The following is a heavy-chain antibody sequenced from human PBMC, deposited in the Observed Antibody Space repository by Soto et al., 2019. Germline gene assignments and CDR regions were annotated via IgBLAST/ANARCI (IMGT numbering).Heavy chain of an antibody. CDR1: GGSISSPTHY. D-gene: IGHD5-12*01. CDR3: TRGGFSDDDDSDWFDP. CDR2: IFYNGRT. Sequence: QVPLQEPGPGLVKPSETLSLTCSVSGGSISSPTHYWGWVRRAPGGGPEWIGNIFYNGRTDYNPALQSRITVSVDTSNKQFSLRWASVTAADTAVYYCTRGGFSDDDDSDWFDPWGHGTLVTVS. V-gene: IGHV4-39*02. J-gene: IGHJ5*02.